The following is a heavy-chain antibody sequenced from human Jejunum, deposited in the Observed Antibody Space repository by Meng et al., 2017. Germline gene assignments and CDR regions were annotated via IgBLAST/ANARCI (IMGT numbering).Heavy chain of an antibody. D-gene: IGHD1-1*01. Sequence: QVQLVQSGAEVKKSGAAVKVSCKASGYTSTDNYIHWVRQAPGQGLEWMGWTNPDTGGTNYAQKFQGWVTMTRDTSISTAYMELRRLRSDDTAVYYCARDAGSFLDYYFDSWGQGTLVTVSS. V-gene: IGHV1-2*04. CDR3: ARDAGSFLDYYFDS. CDR1: GYTSTDNY. CDR2: TNPDTGGT. J-gene: IGHJ4*02.